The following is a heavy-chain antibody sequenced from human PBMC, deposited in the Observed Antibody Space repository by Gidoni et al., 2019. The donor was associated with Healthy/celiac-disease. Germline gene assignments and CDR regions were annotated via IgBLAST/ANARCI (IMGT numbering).Heavy chain of an antibody. J-gene: IGHJ5*02. V-gene: IGHV1-46*01. Sequence: QVQLVQSGAEVKKPGASVKVSCKASGYTFTSYYMHWVRQAPGQGPEWMGIINPSGGSTSYAQKFQGRVTMTRDTSTSTVYMELSSLRSEDTAVYYCARVGDIAVAGTQGFDPWGQGTLVTVSS. CDR2: INPSGGST. D-gene: IGHD6-19*01. CDR1: GYTFTSYY. CDR3: ARVGDIAVAGTQGFDP.